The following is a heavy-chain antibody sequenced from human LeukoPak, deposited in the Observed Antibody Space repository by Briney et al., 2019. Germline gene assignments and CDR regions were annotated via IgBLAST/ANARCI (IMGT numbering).Heavy chain of an antibody. D-gene: IGHD3-10*01. Sequence: SVKVSCKASGGTFSSYAISWVRQAPGQGLEWMGRIIPIFGTANYAQKFQGRVTITTDESTSTAYMELSSLRSEDTAVYYCAREAPYYYGSGSYIDYWGQGTLVTVSS. V-gene: IGHV1-69*05. CDR2: IIPIFGTA. CDR3: AREAPYYYGSGSYIDY. CDR1: GGTFSSYA. J-gene: IGHJ4*02.